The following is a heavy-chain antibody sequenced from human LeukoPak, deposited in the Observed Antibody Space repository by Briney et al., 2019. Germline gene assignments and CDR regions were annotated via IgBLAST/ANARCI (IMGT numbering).Heavy chain of an antibody. D-gene: IGHD3-16*01. V-gene: IGHV3-7*01. J-gene: IGHJ5*02. CDR2: IRPDGSEI. Sequence: GGSLRLSCAASGFTFSSYWMSWVRQAPGKGLEWVANIRPDGSEIYYGDSVKGRFTISRDNAKNSLYLQMNSLRAEDTAVYYCAREGTKTGGHWFDPWGQGTLVTVSS. CDR1: GFTFSSYW. CDR3: AREGTKTGGHWFDP.